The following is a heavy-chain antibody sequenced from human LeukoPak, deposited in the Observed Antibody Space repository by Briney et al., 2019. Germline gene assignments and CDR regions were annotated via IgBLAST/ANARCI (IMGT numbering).Heavy chain of an antibody. CDR3: ARDIGAYYYDSSGYYYDY. CDR1: GYTFTGYY. V-gene: IGHV1-2*02. D-gene: IGHD3-22*01. J-gene: IGHJ4*02. Sequence: ASVKVSCKASGYTFTGYYMHWVRQAPGQGLEWMGWINPNSGGTNYAQKFQGRVTMTRHTSISTAYMELSRLRSDDTAVYYCARDIGAYYYDSSGYYYDYWGQGTLVTVSS. CDR2: INPNSGGT.